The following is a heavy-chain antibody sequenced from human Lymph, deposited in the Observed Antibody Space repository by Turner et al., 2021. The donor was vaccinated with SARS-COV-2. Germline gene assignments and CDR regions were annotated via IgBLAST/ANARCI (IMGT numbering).Heavy chain of an antibody. V-gene: IGHV3-30*04. CDR2: ISYDGSNK. Sequence: VQLVESGGGGVQPGRPLRLSCAASGFTFSSYAMHWVRQAPGKGLEWVALISYDGSNKYYADSVKGRFTISRDNSKNTLYLQMNSLRAEDTAVYYCAREMGAGSDYWGQGTLVTVSS. D-gene: IGHD3-10*01. CDR3: AREMGAGSDY. J-gene: IGHJ4*02. CDR1: GFTFSSYA.